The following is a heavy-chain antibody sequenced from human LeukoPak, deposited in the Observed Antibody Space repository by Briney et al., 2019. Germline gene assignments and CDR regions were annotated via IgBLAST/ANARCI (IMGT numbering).Heavy chain of an antibody. CDR3: AREDAGGTYSFDY. CDR2: IYTSGIT. J-gene: IGHJ4*02. D-gene: IGHD1-26*01. Sequence: GSLRLSCAVSGFTVSSNFMSWVRQAPGKGPEWVSVIYTSGITYYADSVRGRFTISRDNSKNTLYLQMDSLTAEDTAVYYCAREDAGGTYSFDYWGQGTLVTVSS. V-gene: IGHV3-66*01. CDR1: GFTVSSNF.